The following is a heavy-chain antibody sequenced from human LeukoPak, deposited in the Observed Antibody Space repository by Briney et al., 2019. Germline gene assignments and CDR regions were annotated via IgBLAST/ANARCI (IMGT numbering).Heavy chain of an antibody. CDR1: GFTFSSYG. CDR2: IWYDGSNK. CDR3: ARDANLAYYDILTGPVRYFDY. D-gene: IGHD3-9*01. Sequence: GGSLRLSCAASGFTFSSYGMHWVRQAPGKGLEWVAVIWYDGSNKYYADSVKGRFTISRDNAKNSLYLQMNSLRAEDTAVYYCARDANLAYYDILTGPVRYFDYWGQGTLVTVSS. V-gene: IGHV3-33*01. J-gene: IGHJ4*02.